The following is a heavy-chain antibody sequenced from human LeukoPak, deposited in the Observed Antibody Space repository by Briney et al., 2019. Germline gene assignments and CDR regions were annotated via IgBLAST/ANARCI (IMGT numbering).Heavy chain of an antibody. Sequence: ASVKVSCKASGYTFTSYGISWVRQAPGQGLEWMGWISAYNGNTNYAQKLQGRVTMTRDTSISTAYMELSRLRSDDTAVYYCARGYYDSAGDYYYYMDVWGKGTTVTVSS. D-gene: IGHD3-3*01. CDR3: ARGYYDSAGDYYYYMDV. CDR1: GYTFTSYG. CDR2: ISAYNGNT. V-gene: IGHV1-18*01. J-gene: IGHJ6*03.